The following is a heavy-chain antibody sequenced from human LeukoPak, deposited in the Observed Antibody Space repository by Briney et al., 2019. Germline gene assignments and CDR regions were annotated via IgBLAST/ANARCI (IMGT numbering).Heavy chain of an antibody. CDR1: GGSITSSRYY. CDR3: ARHVSSDLRIVVVTSDWYFDL. V-gene: IGHV4-39*01. Sequence: SETLSLTCSVSGGSITSSRYYWGWIRQSPGGGLEWIGTIYYSGSTYYNPSLRSRVTISADTSKNQFSLNLSPVTAADTAVYYCARHVSSDLRIVVVTSDWYFDLWGRGTLVTVTS. D-gene: IGHD2-21*02. CDR2: IYYSGST. J-gene: IGHJ2*01.